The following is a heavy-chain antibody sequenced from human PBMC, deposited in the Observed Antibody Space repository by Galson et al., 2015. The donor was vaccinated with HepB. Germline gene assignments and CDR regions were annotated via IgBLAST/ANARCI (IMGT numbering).Heavy chain of an antibody. D-gene: IGHD6-13*01. CDR3: ARVLKASNSWANWFDP. Sequence: SVKVSCKASGYTFTGYYMHWVRQAPGQGLEWMGRINPNSGGTTYAQKFQGRVTMTRDTSISTAYMELSRLRSDDTAVYYCARVLKASNSWANWFDPWGQGTLVTASS. CDR1: GYTFTGYY. V-gene: IGHV1-2*06. J-gene: IGHJ5*02. CDR2: INPNSGGT.